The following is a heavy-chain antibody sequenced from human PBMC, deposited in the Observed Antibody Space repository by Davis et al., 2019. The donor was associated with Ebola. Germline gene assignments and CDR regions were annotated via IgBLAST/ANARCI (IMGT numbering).Heavy chain of an antibody. CDR1: GGSIISSSSY. V-gene: IGHV4-39*07. D-gene: IGHD6-13*01. CDR3: ARGQVAAAGSYLYYYYGMDV. J-gene: IGHJ6*04. Sequence: SETLSLTCTVSGGSIISSSSYWSWIRQPPGKGLEWIGEINHSGSTNYNPSLKSRVTISVDTSKNQFSLKLSSVTAADTSVYYCARGQVAAAGSYLYYYYGMDVWGKGTTVTVSS. CDR2: INHSGST.